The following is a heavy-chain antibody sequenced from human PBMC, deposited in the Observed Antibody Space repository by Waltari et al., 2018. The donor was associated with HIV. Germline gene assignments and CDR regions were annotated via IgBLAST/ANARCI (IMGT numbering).Heavy chain of an antibody. CDR3: ARDGYDFWSGYPIFHYGMDV. D-gene: IGHD3-3*01. Sequence: QVQLVESGGGVVQPGRSLRLSCAASGFTFISYGMNWVRPAPGKGREWVAVIWYDGSNKYYADSVKGRFTISRDNSKNTLYLQMNSLRAEDTAVYYCARDGYDFWSGYPIFHYGMDVWGQGTTVTVSS. V-gene: IGHV3-33*01. CDR2: IWYDGSNK. J-gene: IGHJ6*02. CDR1: GFTFISYG.